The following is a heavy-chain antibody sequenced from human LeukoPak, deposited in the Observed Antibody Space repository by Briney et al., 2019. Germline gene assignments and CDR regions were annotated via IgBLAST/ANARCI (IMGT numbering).Heavy chain of an antibody. CDR2: VSDGGGT. V-gene: IGHV4-39*02. Sequence: PSETLSLTCTVSGASISSNSYFWAWIRQPPGRGLEWIGSVSDGGGTHHKPSLESRLTMLSDTSKNHLSLNLNSVTAADTAVYYCARNYYDGSGRFLWGQGTLVTVSS. CDR3: ARNYYDGSGRFL. CDR1: GASISSNSYF. J-gene: IGHJ4*02. D-gene: IGHD3-22*01.